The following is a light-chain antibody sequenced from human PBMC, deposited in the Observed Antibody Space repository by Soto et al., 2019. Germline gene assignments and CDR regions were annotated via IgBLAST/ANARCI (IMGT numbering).Light chain of an antibody. Sequence: QSALTQPASVSGSPGQSITISCTGTSSDVGGYNYVSWYQQHPGKAPKLMIYDVSNRPSGVSNRFSGSKSGNTASLTISGFQAEDEADYYCSSYTSSSSNWVFGGGTKLTVL. CDR3: SSYTSSSSNWV. CDR1: SSDVGGYNY. V-gene: IGLV2-14*01. CDR2: DVS. J-gene: IGLJ3*02.